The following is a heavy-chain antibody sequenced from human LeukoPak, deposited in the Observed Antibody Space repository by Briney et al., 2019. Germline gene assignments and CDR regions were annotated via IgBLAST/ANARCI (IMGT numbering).Heavy chain of an antibody. CDR1: GFTFSDYY. CDR2: ISISGSTK. J-gene: IGHJ4*02. CDR3: ARDIGPAYSNSW. Sequence: GGSLRLSCAVSGFTFSDYYMSWIRQAPGKWREWFSYISISGSTKSYADSVKGGFTISRDNAKNSLYLQMNSLRAEDTAVYYCARDIGPAYSNSWGGQGTLVTVSS. V-gene: IGHV3-11*01. D-gene: IGHD6-13*01.